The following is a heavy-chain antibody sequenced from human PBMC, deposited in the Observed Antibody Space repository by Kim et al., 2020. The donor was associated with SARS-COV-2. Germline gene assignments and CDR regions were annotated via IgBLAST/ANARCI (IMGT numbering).Heavy chain of an antibody. V-gene: IGHV5-10-1*01. D-gene: IGHD5-12*01. J-gene: IGHJ4*02. CDR3: ARHNSGYDYDY. Sequence: NYSPSFQGHVTISADKSISTAYLQWNSLKASDTAMYYCARHNSGYDYDYWGQGTLVTVSS.